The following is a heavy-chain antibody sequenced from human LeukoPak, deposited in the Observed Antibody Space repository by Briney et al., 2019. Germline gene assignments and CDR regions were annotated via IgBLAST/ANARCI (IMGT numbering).Heavy chain of an antibody. CDR3: ARVLVCSGGSCYSGFVGAFDI. CDR2: IYYSGIT. J-gene: IGHJ3*02. D-gene: IGHD2-15*01. Sequence: SETLSLTCTVSGGSISSYYWSWIRQPPGKGLEWIGYIYYSGITNYNPSLKSRVTISVDTSKNQFSLKLSSVTAADTAVYYCARVLVCSGGSCYSGFVGAFDIWGQGTMVTVSS. V-gene: IGHV4-59*01. CDR1: GGSISSYY.